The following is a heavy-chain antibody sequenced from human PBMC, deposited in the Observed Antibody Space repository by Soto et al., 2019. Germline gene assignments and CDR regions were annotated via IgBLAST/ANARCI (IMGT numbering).Heavy chain of an antibody. CDR1: GFTFSTYA. V-gene: IGHV3-23*01. D-gene: IGHD1-26*01. CDR2: ISGSGGNT. Sequence: GGSLRLSCAASGFTFSTYAMSWVRQAPGKGLEWVSAISGSGGNTYYTDSVKGRFTISRDNSKNTLYLQMNSLRAEDTAVYYCAVRKTGSFFDYWGQGTLVTVSS. CDR3: AVRKTGSFFDY. J-gene: IGHJ4*02.